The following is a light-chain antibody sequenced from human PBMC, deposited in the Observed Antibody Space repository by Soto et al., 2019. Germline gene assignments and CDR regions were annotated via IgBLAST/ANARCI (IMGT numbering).Light chain of an antibody. J-gene: IGLJ2*01. CDR1: SSDVGGYKY. V-gene: IGLV2-14*01. CDR3: SSYTSTNTLV. Sequence: QSALTQPASVSGSPGQSITFSCTGTSSDVGGYKYVSWYQQHPGKAPKLMIFDVSNRPSGVSNRFSGSKSGNTASLTISGLQEEDEADYYCSSYTSTNTLVFGGGTKVTVL. CDR2: DVS.